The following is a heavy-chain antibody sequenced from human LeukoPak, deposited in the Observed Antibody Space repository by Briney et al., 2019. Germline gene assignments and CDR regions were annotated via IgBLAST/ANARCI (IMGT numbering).Heavy chain of an antibody. CDR3: ARVDIVVVPGFDY. CDR1: GGSFSGYY. V-gene: IGHV4-31*11. J-gene: IGHJ4*02. D-gene: IGHD2-2*03. CDR2: IYYSGST. Sequence: SETLSLTCAVYGGSFSGYYWSWIRQHPGKGLEWIGYIYYSGSTYYNPSLKSRVTISVDTSKNQFSLKLSSVTAADTAVYYCARVDIVVVPGFDYWGQGTLVTVSS.